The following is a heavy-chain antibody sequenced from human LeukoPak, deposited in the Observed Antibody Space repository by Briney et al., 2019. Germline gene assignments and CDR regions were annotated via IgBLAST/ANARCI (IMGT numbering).Heavy chain of an antibody. CDR2: ISGSGGST. V-gene: IGHV3-23*01. CDR1: GFTFSSYA. CDR3: AKVESVIIAASP. D-gene: IGHD6-13*01. J-gene: IGHJ5*02. Sequence: GGSLRLSCAASGFTFSSYAMSWVRQAPGKGLEWVSAISGSGGSTYYADSVKGRFTISRDNSKNTRYLQMNSLRAEDTAVYYCAKVESVIIAASPWGKATLATVPS.